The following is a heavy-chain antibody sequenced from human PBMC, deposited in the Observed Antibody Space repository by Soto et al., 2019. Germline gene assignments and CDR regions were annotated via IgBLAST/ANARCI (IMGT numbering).Heavy chain of an antibody. D-gene: IGHD5-18*01. Sequence: SLRLSCAASGFTFSSYAMSWVRQAPGKGLELVSTISGSDGRTYSTDSVKGRFTISRDNSRNTAYLQMNSLRVENTAVYYCAKGVSQYTPLALFDYWGRGTLVTVSS. V-gene: IGHV3-23*01. J-gene: IGHJ4*02. CDR1: GFTFSSYA. CDR3: AKGVSQYTPLALFDY. CDR2: ISGSDGRT.